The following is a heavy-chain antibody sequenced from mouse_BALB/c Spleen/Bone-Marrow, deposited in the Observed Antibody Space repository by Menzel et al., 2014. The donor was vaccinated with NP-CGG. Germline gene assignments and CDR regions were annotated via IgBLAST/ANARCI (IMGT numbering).Heavy chain of an antibody. CDR2: IDPANGNT. J-gene: IGHJ4*01. CDR3: AGASYYAMDY. V-gene: IGHV14-3*02. CDR1: GFNIKVTY. Sequence: EVQLQQSGAELVKPGASVKLPCTASGFNIKVTYMHWVKQRPEQGLEWIGRIDPANGNTKYDPKFQGKATITADTSSNTAYLQLSRLTSEDTAVYYCAGASYYAMDYWGQGTSVTVSS.